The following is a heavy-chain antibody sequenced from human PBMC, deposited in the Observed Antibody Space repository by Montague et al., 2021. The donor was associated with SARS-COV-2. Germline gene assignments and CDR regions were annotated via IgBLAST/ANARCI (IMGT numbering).Heavy chain of an antibody. J-gene: IGHJ6*02. Sequence: SLRLSCAASGFTFSNYAMHWVRQAPGKGLEWVALISYDGSNEFYTDSVKGRFTISRDNYKNTMYLRMNSLRAEDTAVYYCSRGGAAARRIPGEYFYYGMDVWGQGTTVTVSS. CDR2: ISYDGSNE. V-gene: IGHV3-30*04. D-gene: IGHD2-2*01. CDR1: GFTFSNYA. CDR3: SRGGAAARRIPGEYFYYGMDV.